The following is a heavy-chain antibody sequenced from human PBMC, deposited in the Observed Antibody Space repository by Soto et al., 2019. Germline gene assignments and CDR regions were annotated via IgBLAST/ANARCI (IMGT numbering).Heavy chain of an antibody. D-gene: IGHD5-18*01. Sequence: QVPLVQSGAEVKKPGSSVKVTCKASGGTFSSNSISWGRQAPGQGLEWMGGIIPSFGTAHYAQKFQGSVTISEDDSTSTDSMELSSLKSEATAVYYCATGGRGYSSAPRFYFEFWGQGTLVTVSS. CDR2: IIPSFGTA. J-gene: IGHJ4*02. CDR1: GGTFSSNS. CDR3: ATGGRGYSSAPRFYFEF. V-gene: IGHV1-69*12.